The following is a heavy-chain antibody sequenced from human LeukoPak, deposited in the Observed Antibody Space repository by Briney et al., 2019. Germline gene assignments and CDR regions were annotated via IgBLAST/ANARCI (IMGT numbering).Heavy chain of an antibody. CDR2: IYTSGST. CDR1: GGSISSSSYY. Sequence: SETLSLTCTVSGGSISSSSYYWGWIRQPPGKGLEWIGRIYTSGSTNYNPSLKSRVTMSVDTSKNQFSLKLSSVTAADTAVYYCARAGITMVRGVRAAYYYMDVWGKGTTVTISS. V-gene: IGHV4-39*07. CDR3: ARAGITMVRGVRAAYYYMDV. J-gene: IGHJ6*03. D-gene: IGHD3-10*01.